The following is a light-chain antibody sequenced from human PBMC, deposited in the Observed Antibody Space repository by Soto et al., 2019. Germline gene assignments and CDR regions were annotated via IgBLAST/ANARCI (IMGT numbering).Light chain of an antibody. CDR3: AAWDDSLNGPNVV. V-gene: IGLV1-44*01. Sequence: QSVLTQPPSASGTPGQRVTISCSGSNSNIGSNTVNWYQQLPGTAPKLLIYSNNQRPSGVPDRFSGSKSGTSASLAISGLQSEDEADYYCAAWDDSLNGPNVVFGGGTKVTVL. CDR2: SNN. CDR1: NSNIGSNT. J-gene: IGLJ2*01.